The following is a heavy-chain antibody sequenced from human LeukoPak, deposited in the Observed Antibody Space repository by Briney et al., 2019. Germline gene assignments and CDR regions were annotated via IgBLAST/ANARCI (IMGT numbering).Heavy chain of an antibody. CDR2: MNPNNGNT. CDR3: AREYYYAGFDY. CDR1: GYTFTSYD. D-gene: IGHD3-16*01. V-gene: IGHV1-8*01. Sequence: GASVKVSCKASGYTFTSYDINWVRQATGQGFEWMGWMNPNNGNTGYAQKFQGRVTMTRNTSTSTVYMELSSLRSEDTAVYYCAREYYYAGFDYWGQGTLITVSS. J-gene: IGHJ4*02.